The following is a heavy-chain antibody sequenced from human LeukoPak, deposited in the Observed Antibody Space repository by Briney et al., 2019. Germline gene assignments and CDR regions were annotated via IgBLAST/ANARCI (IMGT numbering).Heavy chain of an antibody. CDR1: GFAFSTYG. CDR2: ITSRSTI. J-gene: IGHJ4*02. D-gene: IGHD3-10*01. Sequence: PGGSLRLSCAASGFAFSTYGMNWVRQAPGKGLEWVSYITSRSTIYYADSVKGRFTISRDNVKNSLYLEMDSRRDDDTAVYYCARRVSGSYLDYWGQGILVTVSS. V-gene: IGHV3-48*02. CDR3: ARRVSGSYLDY.